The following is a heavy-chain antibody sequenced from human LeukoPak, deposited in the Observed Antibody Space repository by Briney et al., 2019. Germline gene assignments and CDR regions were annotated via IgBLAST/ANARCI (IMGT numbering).Heavy chain of an antibody. CDR1: GFTFNSYR. J-gene: IGHJ4*02. CDR3: AKRGDFRDIDY. CDR2: ISSSSSYI. D-gene: IGHD5-24*01. V-gene: IGHV3-21*01. Sequence: GGSLRLSCAASGFTFNSYRMNWVRQAPGKGLEWVSSISSSSSYIYYADSVKDRFTISRDNAKNSLYLQMNSLRAEDTAVYYCAKRGDFRDIDYWGQGTLVTVSS.